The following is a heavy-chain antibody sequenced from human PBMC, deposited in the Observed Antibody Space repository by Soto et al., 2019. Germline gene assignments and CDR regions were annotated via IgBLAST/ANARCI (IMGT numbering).Heavy chain of an antibody. Sequence: KPSETLSLTCTVSGVSISSADYYWTWIRQPPGKGLEWIGYIYYSGNAYYNPSLKNRVTISLDLSNNQFSLRLSSVTAADTAIYYCATRPYYDLWSGHYTDSWGQGTLVTVSS. CDR1: GVSISSADYY. CDR3: ATRPYYDLWSGHYTDS. D-gene: IGHD3-3*01. V-gene: IGHV4-30-4*01. CDR2: IYYSGNA. J-gene: IGHJ5*02.